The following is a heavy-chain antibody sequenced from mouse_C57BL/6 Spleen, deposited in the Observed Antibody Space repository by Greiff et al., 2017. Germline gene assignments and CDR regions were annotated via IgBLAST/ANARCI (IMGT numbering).Heavy chain of an antibody. CDR1: GYTFTSYW. D-gene: IGHD1-1*01. J-gene: IGHJ4*01. Sequence: QVQLQQPGAELVKPGASVKMSCKASGYTFTSYWITWVKQRPGQGLEWIGDIYPGSGSTNYNEKFKSKATLTVDTSSSTAYMQLSSLTSEDSAVYYCARSFTTVVAPRAMDYWGQGTSVTVSS. V-gene: IGHV1-55*01. CDR2: IYPGSGST. CDR3: ARSFTTVVAPRAMDY.